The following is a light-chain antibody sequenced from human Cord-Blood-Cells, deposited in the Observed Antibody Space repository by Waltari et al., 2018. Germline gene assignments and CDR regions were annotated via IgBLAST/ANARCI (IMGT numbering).Light chain of an antibody. CDR3: CSYAGSSTSWV. V-gene: IGLV2-23*01. CDR1: SSDVGSYNL. Sequence: QSALTQPASVSGSPGQSITISCTGTSSDVGSYNLVSWYQQHPGKAPKLMIYEGSKRPSGVSNRFSGSKSGNTAPLTISGLQAEDEADYYCCSYAGSSTSWVFGGGTKLTVL. CDR2: EGS. J-gene: IGLJ3*02.